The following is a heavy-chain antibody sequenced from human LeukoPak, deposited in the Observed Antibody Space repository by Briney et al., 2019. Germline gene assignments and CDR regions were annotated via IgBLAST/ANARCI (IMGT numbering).Heavy chain of an antibody. CDR2: INPNSGGT. D-gene: IGHD3-22*01. V-gene: IGHV1-2*02. CDR3: ASNGDSSGY. Sequence: ASVKVSCKASGGTFSSYAISWVRQAPGQGLEWMGWINPNSGGTNYAQKSQGRVTMTRDTSISTAYMELSRLRSDDTAVYYCASNGDSSGYWGQGTLVTVSS. J-gene: IGHJ4*02. CDR1: GGTFSSYA.